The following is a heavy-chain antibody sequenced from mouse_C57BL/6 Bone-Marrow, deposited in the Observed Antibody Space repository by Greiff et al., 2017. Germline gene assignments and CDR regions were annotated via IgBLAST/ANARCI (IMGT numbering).Heavy chain of an antibody. Sequence: LVESGAELARPGASVKLSCKASGYTFTSYGISWVKQRTGQGLEWIGEIYPRSGNTYYNEKFKGKATLTADKSSSTAYMELRSLTSEDSAVYFCAREKTTVVEGAMDYWGQGTSVTVSS. CDR1: GYTFTSYG. J-gene: IGHJ4*01. D-gene: IGHD1-1*01. CDR3: AREKTTVVEGAMDY. V-gene: IGHV1-81*01. CDR2: IYPRSGNT.